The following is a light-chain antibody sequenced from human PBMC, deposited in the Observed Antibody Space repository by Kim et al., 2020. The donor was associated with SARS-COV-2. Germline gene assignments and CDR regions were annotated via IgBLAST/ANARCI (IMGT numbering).Light chain of an antibody. CDR3: QQYNSYPMT. CDR2: YAS. Sequence: ASGGDRVTSTCRASQSISSWLAWYQQKPGKAPKFLIYYASSWVSGVPSRFSGSGSGTEFTLTISSLQPHDFAAYFCQQYNSYPMTFGQGTKVDIK. CDR1: QSISSW. J-gene: IGKJ1*01. V-gene: IGKV1-5*01.